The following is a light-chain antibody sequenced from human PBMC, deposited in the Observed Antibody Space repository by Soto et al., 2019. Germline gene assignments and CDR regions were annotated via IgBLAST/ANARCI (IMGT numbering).Light chain of an antibody. CDR1: QVISKY. V-gene: IGKV1-9*01. J-gene: IGKJ4*01. Sequence: IQLTQSPSSLSASVGDRVTITCRASQVISKYLAWYQQKPGTAPKLLIYLASTLQGGVPSRFSGSGSGTDFSLTISSLQPEDVATYYCQYLNSFPLTFGGGTKVAIK. CDR3: QYLNSFPLT. CDR2: LAS.